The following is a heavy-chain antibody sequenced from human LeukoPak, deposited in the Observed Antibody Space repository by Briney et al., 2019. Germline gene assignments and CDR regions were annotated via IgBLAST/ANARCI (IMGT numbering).Heavy chain of an antibody. CDR2: INPNSGGT. Sequence: ASVKVSCKASGYTFTGYYKHWVRQAPGQGLESMGWINPNSGGTNYAQKFQGRVTMTRDTSISTAYMEMSRLSSDDTAVYYCARDSRFFDAAMLLYWGQGTLVTVSS. D-gene: IGHD2-2*01. V-gene: IGHV1-2*02. CDR1: GYTFTGYY. CDR3: ARDSRFFDAAMLLY. J-gene: IGHJ4*02.